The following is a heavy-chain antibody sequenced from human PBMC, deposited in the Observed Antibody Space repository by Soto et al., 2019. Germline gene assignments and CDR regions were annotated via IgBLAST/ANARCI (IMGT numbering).Heavy chain of an antibody. J-gene: IGHJ6*02. Sequence: AAVKVSCKASGYTFTSYGISWVRQAPGQGLEWMGWISAYNGNTNYAQKLQGRVTMTTDTSTSTAYMELRSLRSDDTAVYYCARVDIVATVGDYYYGMDVWGQGTTVTVSS. D-gene: IGHD5-12*01. V-gene: IGHV1-18*04. CDR2: ISAYNGNT. CDR3: ARVDIVATVGDYYYGMDV. CDR1: GYTFTSYG.